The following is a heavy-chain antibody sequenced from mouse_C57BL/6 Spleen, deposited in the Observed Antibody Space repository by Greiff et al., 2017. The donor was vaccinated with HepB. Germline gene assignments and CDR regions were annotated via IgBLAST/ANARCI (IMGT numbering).Heavy chain of an antibody. CDR1: GYTFTSYW. D-gene: IGHD2-5*01. J-gene: IGHJ4*01. V-gene: IGHV1-52*01. Sequence: QVQLQQPGAELVRPGSSVKLSCKASGYTFTSYWMHWVKQRPIQGLEWIGNIDPSDSETHYNQKFKDKATLTVDKSSSTAYMQLSSLTSEDSAVYYCARSGSNYGRAMDYWGQGTSVTVSS. CDR3: ARSGSNYGRAMDY. CDR2: IDPSDSET.